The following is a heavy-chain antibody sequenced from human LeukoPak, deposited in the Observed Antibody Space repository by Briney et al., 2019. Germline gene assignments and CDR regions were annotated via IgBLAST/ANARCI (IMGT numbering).Heavy chain of an antibody. J-gene: IGHJ4*02. D-gene: IGHD3-10*01. CDR3: AKDRGPAGVSGFDS. Sequence: PGGSLRLSCAASGFTFSSYGMHWVRQAPGKGLEWVAVIWYDGSDKYYVDSVKGRFTISRDNSENTLYLQMNSLRVDDTAVYYRAKDRGPAGVSGFDSWGQGTLVIVSS. CDR2: IWYDGSDK. V-gene: IGHV3-33*06. CDR1: GFTFSSYG.